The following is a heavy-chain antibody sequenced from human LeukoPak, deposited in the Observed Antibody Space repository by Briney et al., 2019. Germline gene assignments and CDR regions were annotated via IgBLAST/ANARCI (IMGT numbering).Heavy chain of an antibody. J-gene: IGHJ6*04. CDR3: ARVGGYDFRPITIDYYYGMDV. D-gene: IGHD5-12*01. CDR1: GYTFTSYG. Sequence: GASVKVSCKASGYTFTSYGISWVRQAPGQGLEWMGWISAYNGNTNYAQKLQGRVTMTTDTSTSTAYMELRSLRSDDTAVYYCARVGGYDFRPITIDYYYGMDVWGKGTTVTVSS. V-gene: IGHV1-18*04. CDR2: ISAYNGNT.